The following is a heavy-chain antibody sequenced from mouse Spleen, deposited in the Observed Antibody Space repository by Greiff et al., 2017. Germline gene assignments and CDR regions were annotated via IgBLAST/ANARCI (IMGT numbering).Heavy chain of an antibody. CDR1: GYTFTSYW. V-gene: IGHV1-52*01. CDR2: IDPSDSET. J-gene: IGHJ2*01. D-gene: IGHD1-1*01. Sequence: QVQLQQPGAELVRPGSSVKLSCKASGYTFTSYWMHWVKQRPIQGLEWIGNIDPSDSETHYNQKFKDKATLTVDKSSSTAYMQLSSLTSEDSAVYYCARWDYYGLDYWGQGTTLTVSS. CDR3: ARWDYYGLDY.